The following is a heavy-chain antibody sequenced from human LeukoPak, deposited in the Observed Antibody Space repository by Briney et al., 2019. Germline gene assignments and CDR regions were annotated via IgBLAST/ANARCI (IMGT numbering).Heavy chain of an antibody. V-gene: IGHV6-1*01. CDR2: TYYRSTWYN. D-gene: IGHD2-2*01. CDR1: GDSVSSNSVT. CDR3: ARRLTQYDCFDP. Sequence: SQTLSLTCAISGDSVSSNSVTWNWIRQSPSGGLGWLGMTYYRSTWYNDYAVSVRGRITVNPDTSKNQFSLHLNSVTPEDTAVYYCARRLTQYDCFDPWGQGILVTVSS. J-gene: IGHJ5*02.